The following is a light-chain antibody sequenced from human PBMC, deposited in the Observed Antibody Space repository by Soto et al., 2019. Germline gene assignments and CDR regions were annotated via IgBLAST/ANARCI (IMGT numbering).Light chain of an antibody. J-gene: IGLJ1*01. CDR3: CSYAGSSTYV. V-gene: IGLV2-23*02. CDR2: DVS. CDR1: SSDVGCYNH. Sequence: QSALTQPASVSGSPGQSITISCTGTSSDVGCYNHVSWYQHRPGKAPKFILYDVSKRPSGVSNRFSGSKSGNTASLTISGLQAEDEADYYCCSYAGSSTYVFGSGTKLTVL.